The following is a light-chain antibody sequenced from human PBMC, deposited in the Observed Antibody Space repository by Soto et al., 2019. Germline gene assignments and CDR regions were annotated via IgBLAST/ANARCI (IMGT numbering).Light chain of an antibody. CDR1: QDISRW. Sequence: DIQMTQSPSFVSASVGDRVTITCRASQDISRWLAWYQQRPGKAPELLIYGASSLQSGVPSRFSGSGSGTDFTLTISSLQPEDFATYYCQQANSFPLTFGQVTRLEIK. V-gene: IGKV1-12*01. J-gene: IGKJ5*01. CDR3: QQANSFPLT. CDR2: GAS.